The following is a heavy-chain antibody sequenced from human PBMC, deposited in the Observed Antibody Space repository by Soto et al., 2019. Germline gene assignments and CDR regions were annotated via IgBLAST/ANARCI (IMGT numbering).Heavy chain of an antibody. CDR3: ARILGGYDDYGGWFDP. V-gene: IGHV4-59*01. CDR1: GGSISPYS. D-gene: IGHD4-17*01. J-gene: IGHJ5*02. CDR2: VSHSGRT. Sequence: PSETLSLTCTISGGSISPYSWTWIRQPPGKGLEWIGYVSHSGRTFYTPSLKSRLTMSLDTSRSQFSLRLKSVSAADTAVYYCARILGGYDDYGGWFDPWGQGTLVTVSS.